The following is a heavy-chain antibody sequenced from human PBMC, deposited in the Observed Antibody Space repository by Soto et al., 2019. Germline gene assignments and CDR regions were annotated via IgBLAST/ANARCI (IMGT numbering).Heavy chain of an antibody. J-gene: IGHJ5*02. CDR2: IWYDGGNK. CDR3: AREALQTYYDILTGYLCWFDP. D-gene: IGHD3-9*01. V-gene: IGHV3-33*01. Sequence: PGGSLRLSCAASGFTFSSYGMHWVRQAPGKGLEWVAVIWYDGGNKYYADSVKGRFTISRDNSKNTLYLQMNSLRAEDTAVYYCAREALQTYYDILTGYLCWFDPWGQGILVTVSS. CDR1: GFTFSSYG.